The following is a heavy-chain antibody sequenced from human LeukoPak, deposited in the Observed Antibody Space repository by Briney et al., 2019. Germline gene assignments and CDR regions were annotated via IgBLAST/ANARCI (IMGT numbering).Heavy chain of an antibody. CDR2: INSDGSST. Sequence: PGRSLRLSCAASGFTFSSYWMHWVRQAPGKGLVWVSRINSDGSSTSYADSVKGRFTISRDNAKNTLYLQMNSLRAEDTAVYYCASGPMVRGAYGMDVWGQGTTVTVSS. D-gene: IGHD3-10*01. CDR1: GFTFSSYW. J-gene: IGHJ6*02. CDR3: ASGPMVRGAYGMDV. V-gene: IGHV3-74*01.